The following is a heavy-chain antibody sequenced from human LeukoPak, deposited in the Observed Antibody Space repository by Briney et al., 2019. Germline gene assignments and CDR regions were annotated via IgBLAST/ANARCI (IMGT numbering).Heavy chain of an antibody. CDR3: ARGLSVKAFSTEYYYGRKD. V-gene: IGHV4-34*01. CDR2: INHSGST. Sequence: SETLSLTCAVYGGSFSGYYWSWIRQPPGKGLEWIGEINHSGSTNYNPSLKSRVTISVDTSKNQFSLKLSSVTAADTAVYYCARGLSVKAFSTEYYYGRKDGGQGTTTTASS. CDR1: GGSFSGYY. D-gene: IGHD3-16*01. J-gene: IGHJ6*02.